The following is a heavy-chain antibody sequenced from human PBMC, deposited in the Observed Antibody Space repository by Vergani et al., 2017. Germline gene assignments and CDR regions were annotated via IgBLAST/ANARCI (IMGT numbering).Heavy chain of an antibody. CDR3: ARAVAAAGTDY. V-gene: IGHV3-11*05. CDR1: GFTFSDYY. CDR2: ISNSSSYT. Sequence: QVQLVESGGGLVKPGGSLRLSCAASGFTFSDYYMSWIRQAPGKGLEWVSYISNSSSYTNDADSVKCLFTISKDNAKNSLYLQMNSLRAEDTAVYYCARAVAAAGTDYWGQGTLVTVSS. D-gene: IGHD6-13*01. J-gene: IGHJ4*02.